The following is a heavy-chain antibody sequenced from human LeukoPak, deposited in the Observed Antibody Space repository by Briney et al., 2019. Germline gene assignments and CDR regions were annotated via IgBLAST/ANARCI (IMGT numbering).Heavy chain of an antibody. J-gene: IGHJ5*02. Sequence: PGGSLRLSCAASGFTFSDYYMSWIRQAPGKGLEWVSYISSSGSTIYYADSVKGRFTISRDNAKNSLYLQMNSLRAEDTAVNYCARGYLWFGELLPNWFDPWGQGTLVTVSS. CDR2: ISSSGSTI. D-gene: IGHD3-10*01. CDR1: GFTFSDYY. V-gene: IGHV3-11*04. CDR3: ARGYLWFGELLPNWFDP.